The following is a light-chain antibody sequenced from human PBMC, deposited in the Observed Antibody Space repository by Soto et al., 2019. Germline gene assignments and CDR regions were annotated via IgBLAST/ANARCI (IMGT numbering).Light chain of an antibody. CDR3: QQYDNWPPYT. J-gene: IGKJ2*01. Sequence: EIVMTQSPATLSVSPGERATLSCRASQSVTINLAWYQQKPGQAPRLLIYGASTRAPGVPARFSASGSGTEFTLTISSLQSEDFAIYYWQQYDNWPPYTFGQGTKLEIK. CDR2: GAS. CDR1: QSVTIN. V-gene: IGKV3-15*01.